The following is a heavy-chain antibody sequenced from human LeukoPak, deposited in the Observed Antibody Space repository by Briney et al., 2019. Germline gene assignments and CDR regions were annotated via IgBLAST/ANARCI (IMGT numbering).Heavy chain of an antibody. CDR3: ARHLDKAMVVGHDY. V-gene: IGHV3-21*01. CDR2: ISSSSSYI. J-gene: IGHJ4*02. Sequence: GGSLRLSCAASGFTFSSYSMNWVRQAPGKGLEWVSSISSSSSYIYYADSVKGRFTISRDNAKNSLYLQMNSLRAEDTAVYYCARHLDKAMVVGHDYWGQGTLVTVSS. D-gene: IGHD5-18*01. CDR1: GFTFSSYS.